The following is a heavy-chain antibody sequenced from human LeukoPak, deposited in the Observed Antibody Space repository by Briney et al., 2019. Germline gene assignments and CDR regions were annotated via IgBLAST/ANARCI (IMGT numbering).Heavy chain of an antibody. V-gene: IGHV4-31*03. Sequence: PSETLSLTCTVSGGSISSGGYYWSWIRQPPGKGLEWIGYIYCSGRTYYNPSLKSRVTISVDTSKNQFSLKLSSVTAADTAVYYCARVANTITMIRGVIGKYFEYWGQGILVTVSS. CDR1: GGSISSGGYY. CDR3: ARVANTITMIRGVIGKYFEY. D-gene: IGHD3-10*01. J-gene: IGHJ4*02. CDR2: IYCSGRT.